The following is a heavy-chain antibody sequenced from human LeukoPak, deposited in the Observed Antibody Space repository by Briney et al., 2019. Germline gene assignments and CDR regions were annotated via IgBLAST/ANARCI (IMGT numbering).Heavy chain of an antibody. D-gene: IGHD2-2*02. Sequence: ASVKVSCKASGYTFTGYHMHWVRQAPGQGLEWMGRINPNSGDTNYAQKFQGRVTMTRDTSISTAYMELSRLRSDDTAVYYCARDCSSTSCYIGMDVWGQGTTVTVSS. CDR3: ARDCSSTSCYIGMDV. CDR1: GYTFTGYH. CDR2: INPNSGDT. J-gene: IGHJ6*02. V-gene: IGHV1-2*06.